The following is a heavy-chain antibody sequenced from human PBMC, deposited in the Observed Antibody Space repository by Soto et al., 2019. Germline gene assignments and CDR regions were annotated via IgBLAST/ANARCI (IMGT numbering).Heavy chain of an antibody. Sequence: PGGSLRLSCEASGFSFDDYGMHWVRQAPGKGLEWVSGISWNSGSIAYADSVKGRFTISRDNVRNSLYLQMNSLRAEDTALYYCAKHGRLRVYYYYYYMDVWGKGTTVTVSS. V-gene: IGHV3-9*01. J-gene: IGHJ6*03. CDR1: GFSFDDYG. CDR2: ISWNSGSI. CDR3: AKHGRLRVYYYYYYMDV.